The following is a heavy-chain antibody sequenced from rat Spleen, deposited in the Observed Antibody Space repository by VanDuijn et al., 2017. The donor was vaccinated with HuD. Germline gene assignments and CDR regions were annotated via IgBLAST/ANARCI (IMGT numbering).Heavy chain of an antibody. CDR2: ISYGDSSGHSST. D-gene: IGHD1-11*01. J-gene: IGHJ2*01. CDR1: RFTFNNYG. V-gene: IGHV5-29*01. CDR3: ARRHYGYTDYFDY. Sequence: EVHLVESGGGLVQPGGSLKLSCAASRFTFNNYGMAWVRQAPTKGLEWVATISYGDSSGHSSTYYRDSVKGRFTISRDNTKSTLSLQMDSLRSEDTATYYCARRHYGYTDYFDYWGQGVMVPVSS.